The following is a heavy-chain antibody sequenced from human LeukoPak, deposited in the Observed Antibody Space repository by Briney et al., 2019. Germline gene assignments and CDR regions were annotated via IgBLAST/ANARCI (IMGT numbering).Heavy chain of an antibody. CDR3: ATGTSVSFDH. D-gene: IGHD1-14*01. Sequence: PGGSLRLSCAASGFTFSSNAMSWVRQAPGKGLEWVSAISTGGGSTYYADSVKGRFTISRDNSKNTLYLQVNSLRAEDTAVYYCATGTSVSFDHWGQGTLVTVSS. V-gene: IGHV3-23*01. CDR1: GFTFSSNA. J-gene: IGHJ4*02. CDR2: ISTGGGST.